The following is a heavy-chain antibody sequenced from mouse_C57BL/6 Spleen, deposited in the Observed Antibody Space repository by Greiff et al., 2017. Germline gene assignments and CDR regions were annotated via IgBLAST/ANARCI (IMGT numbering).Heavy chain of an antibody. J-gene: IGHJ2*01. CDR1: GYTFTSYW. Sequence: VQLQQPGAGLVMPGASVKLSCTASGYTFTSYWMHWVRQRPGQGLEWVADIDHFASNTNYNQKFKGKFTLTVDKSSSTPYMQISSLTSEDSAVYYCARYDGYYDYFDYWGQGTPLTVSS. D-gene: IGHD2-3*01. CDR3: ARYDGYYDYFDY. CDR2: IDHFASNT. V-gene: IGHV1-69*01.